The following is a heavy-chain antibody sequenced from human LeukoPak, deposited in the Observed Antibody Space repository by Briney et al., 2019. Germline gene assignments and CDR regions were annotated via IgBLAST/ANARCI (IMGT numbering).Heavy chain of an antibody. D-gene: IGHD7-27*01. J-gene: IGHJ3*01. V-gene: IGHV1-2*02. CDR2: MNPKTGET. Sequence: ASVKVSCKASRYTFTDYYMHWVRQAPGQGLEWMGWMNPKTGETRYEQNFQGRVTMTRDMSITTAYMELSRLTSDDTAVYYCAREAGDNTYNLWGQGTMVTVSS. CDR3: AREAGDNTYNL. CDR1: RYTFTDYY.